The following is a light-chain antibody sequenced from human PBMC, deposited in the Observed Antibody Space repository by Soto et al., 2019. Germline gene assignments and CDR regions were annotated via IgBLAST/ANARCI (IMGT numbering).Light chain of an antibody. V-gene: IGKV1-39*01. Sequence: DIQMTQSPSSLSASLGDRVTITCRASQSISSYLNWYQQKPGKGPKLLIYAASSVQIGVPPRFSGRGSETNLTLTISSLQPEDSATYYCQQSYSMPRTFGQGTKLEIK. J-gene: IGKJ2*01. CDR3: QQSYSMPRT. CDR1: QSISSY. CDR2: AAS.